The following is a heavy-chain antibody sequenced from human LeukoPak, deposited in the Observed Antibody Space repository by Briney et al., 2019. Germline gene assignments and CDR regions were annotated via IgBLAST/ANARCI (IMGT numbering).Heavy chain of an antibody. CDR2: IRSKAYGGTT. V-gene: IGHV3-49*04. Sequence: GGSLRLSCTASGFTFGDYAMSWVRQAPGKGLEWVGFIRSKAYGGTTEYAASVKGRFTISRDDSKSIAYLQMNSLKTEDTALYYCTRDSVGIVVVGDAFDIWGQGTMVTVSS. CDR3: TRDSVGIVVVGDAFDI. J-gene: IGHJ3*02. D-gene: IGHD2-21*01. CDR1: GFTFGDYA.